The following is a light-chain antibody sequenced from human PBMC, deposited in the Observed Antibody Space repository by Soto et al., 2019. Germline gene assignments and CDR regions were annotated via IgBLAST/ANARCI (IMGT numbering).Light chain of an antibody. Sequence: DIQMTQSPSPLSASVGDRVTITCRASQTINNYLNWYQQRPGKAPQLLVYAASSLQSGVPPRFSGSGSGTDFALTITSLQPEDFAVYYCQQRSNWPPVLTFGGGTKVEIK. CDR3: QQRSNWPPVLT. CDR1: QTINNY. J-gene: IGKJ4*01. CDR2: AAS. V-gene: IGKV1-39*01.